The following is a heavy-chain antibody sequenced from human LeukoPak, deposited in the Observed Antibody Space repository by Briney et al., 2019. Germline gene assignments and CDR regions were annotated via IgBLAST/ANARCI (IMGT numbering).Heavy chain of an antibody. CDR2: INWNSGTI. CDR3: TKMRRGGDGLDI. Sequence: GGSLRLSCAASGFTFDDYSMQWVRQAPGKGQEWVSGINWNSGTIGYADSVKGRFTISRDNAKNSLYLQMNSLRAEDTALYYCTKMRRGGDGLDIWGQGTLVTVSA. J-gene: IGHJ4*02. V-gene: IGHV3-9*01. D-gene: IGHD2-21*02. CDR1: GFTFDDYS.